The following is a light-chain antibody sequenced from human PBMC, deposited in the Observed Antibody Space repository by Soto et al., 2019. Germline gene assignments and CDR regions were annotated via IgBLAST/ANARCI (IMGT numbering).Light chain of an antibody. V-gene: IGKV3-20*01. CDR3: QHYDSARWT. J-gene: IGKJ1*01. CDR2: DAS. Sequence: EIMLTQSPGTLSLSPGDRATLSCRASQSVSSTSLAWYQQKPGQAPRLLIYDASRRATGIPDRFSGSGSGTDFSLTISRLEPEDFAVYYCQHYDSARWTFGLGTKVDIK. CDR1: QSVSSTS.